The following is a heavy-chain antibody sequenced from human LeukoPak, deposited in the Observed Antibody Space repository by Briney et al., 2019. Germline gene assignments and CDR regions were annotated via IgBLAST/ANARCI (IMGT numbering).Heavy chain of an antibody. V-gene: IGHV1-18*01. J-gene: IGHJ4*02. CDR1: GYTFTSYG. CDR2: ISAYNGNT. Sequence: GASVTVSCTASGYTFTSYGISWVRQAPGQGLEWMGWISAYNGNTNYAQKLQGRVTMTTDTSTSTAYMQLRSLRSDDTAVYYCARASYDYVWGSYDYWGQGTLVTVSS. CDR3: ARASYDYVWGSYDY. D-gene: IGHD3-16*01.